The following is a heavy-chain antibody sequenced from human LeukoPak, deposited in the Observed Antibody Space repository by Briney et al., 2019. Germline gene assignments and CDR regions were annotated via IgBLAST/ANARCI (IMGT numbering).Heavy chain of an antibody. D-gene: IGHD2-15*01. J-gene: IGHJ2*01. CDR3: ARDGDCSGGSCYFGYFDL. CDR1: GYSISSSTYF. V-gene: IGHV4-39*07. Sequence: PSETLSLTCIVFGYSISSSTYFWGWIRQPPGKGLEWVGNIHYTGNTNYNPSLKSRVTISVDTSKNQFSLKMSSVTAADTAVYYCARDGDCSGGSCYFGYFDLWGRGTLVTVSS. CDR2: IHYTGNT.